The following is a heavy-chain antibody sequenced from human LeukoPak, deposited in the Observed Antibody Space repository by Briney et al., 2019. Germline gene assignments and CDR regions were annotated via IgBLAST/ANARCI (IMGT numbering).Heavy chain of an antibody. CDR3: ARVGYGDYRLFDY. J-gene: IGHJ4*02. CDR1: GGSISSGDYY. CDR2: IYYSGST. D-gene: IGHD4-17*01. Sequence: SETLSLTCTVSGGSISSGDYYWSWIRQPPGKGLEWIGYIYYSGSTYYNPSLKSRVTISADTSKNQFSLKLSSVTAADTAVYYCARVGYGDYRLFDYWGQGTLVTVSS. V-gene: IGHV4-30-4*01.